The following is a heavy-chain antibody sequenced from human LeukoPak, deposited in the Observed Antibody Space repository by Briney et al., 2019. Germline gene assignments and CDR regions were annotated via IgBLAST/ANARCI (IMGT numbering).Heavy chain of an antibody. D-gene: IGHD4-17*01. V-gene: IGHV3-23*01. J-gene: IGHJ4*02. Sequence: GGSLRLSCTVSGFTLSSYEMTWFRQAPGKGLEWVSSIGYGGSDTHYADSVKGRFTVSRDNSKNTLYLQLNSLRSDDTAVHYCAREHMTRVTLDYWGQGTLVTVSS. CDR3: AREHMTRVTLDY. CDR2: IGYGGSDT. CDR1: GFTLSSYE.